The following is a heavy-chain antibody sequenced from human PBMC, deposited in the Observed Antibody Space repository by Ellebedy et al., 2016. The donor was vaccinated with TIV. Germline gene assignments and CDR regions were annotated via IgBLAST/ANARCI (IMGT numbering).Heavy chain of an antibody. CDR1: GFRFSSYG. V-gene: IGHV3-21*06. CDR2: ISSSSTYI. D-gene: IGHD6-19*01. Sequence: GGSLRLSXAASGFRFSSYGMNWVRQAPGKGLEWVSSISSSSTYIYYADSVKGRFTISRDNTKNSLYLQMNSLRAEDTAVYYCAGPMVGVAGEIDYWGQGTLVTVSS. CDR3: AGPMVGVAGEIDY. J-gene: IGHJ4*02.